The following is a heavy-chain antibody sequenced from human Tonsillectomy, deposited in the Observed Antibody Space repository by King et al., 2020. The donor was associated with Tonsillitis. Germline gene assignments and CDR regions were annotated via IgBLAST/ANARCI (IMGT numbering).Heavy chain of an antibody. J-gene: IGHJ5*02. CDR1: GFTFSDYF. CDR3: ARTGIAATSALFGWFDP. D-gene: IGHD6-13*01. Sequence: QLVQSGGGLVKPGGSLRLSCAASGFTFSDYFMSWIRQAPGKGLEWVSYITSSGGTIYYADSVKGRFTISRDNAKNSLYLQMNSLRAEDTAVYYCARTGIAATSALFGWFDPWGQGTLVTVSS. CDR2: ITSSGGTI. V-gene: IGHV3-11*01.